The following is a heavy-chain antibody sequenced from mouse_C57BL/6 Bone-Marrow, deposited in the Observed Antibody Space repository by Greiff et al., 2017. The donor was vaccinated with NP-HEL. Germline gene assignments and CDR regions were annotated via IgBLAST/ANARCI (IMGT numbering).Heavy chain of an antibody. J-gene: IGHJ3*01. CDR3: AIPYGYDVTWFAY. Sequence: QVQLQQPGAELVKPGASVKVSCKASGYTFTSYWMHWVKQRPGQGLEWIGWIHPSASDTNSDQKFTGKGRLTVAKESSTAYMQLSSLTSEDSSVYYCAIPYGYDVTWFAYWGQGTLVTVSA. CDR2: IHPSASDT. CDR1: GYTFTSYW. D-gene: IGHD2-2*01. V-gene: IGHV1-74*01.